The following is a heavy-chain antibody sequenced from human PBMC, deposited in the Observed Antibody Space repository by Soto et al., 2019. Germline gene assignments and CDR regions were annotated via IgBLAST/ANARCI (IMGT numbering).Heavy chain of an antibody. J-gene: IGHJ4*02. CDR3: ARGRASGSYYLLDY. CDR1: GNTFTSYD. V-gene: IGHV1-8*01. D-gene: IGHD3-10*01. Sequence: ASVKVSCKASGNTFTSYDINWVRQATGHGLEWMGWINPNSGNIGYAQKFQGRVTMTRDTAIRTAYMEVGRLRSDDAAVYYCARGRASGSYYLLDYWGQGTLVTVSS. CDR2: INPNSGNI.